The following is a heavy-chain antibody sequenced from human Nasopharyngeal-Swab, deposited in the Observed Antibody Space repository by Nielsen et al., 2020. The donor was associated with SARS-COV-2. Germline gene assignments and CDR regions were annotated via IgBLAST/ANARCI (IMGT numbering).Heavy chain of an antibody. CDR1: GYTFTSYA. D-gene: IGHD3-9*01. CDR3: ARSELRYFDWLSHFDY. V-gene: IGHV1-3*01. J-gene: IGHJ4*02. Sequence: ASVKVSCKASGYTFTSYAMHWVRQAPGQRLEWMGWINAGNGNTKYSQEFQGRVTITRDTSASTAYMELSSLRSEDTAVYYCARSELRYFDWLSHFDYWGQGTLVTVSS. CDR2: INAGNGNT.